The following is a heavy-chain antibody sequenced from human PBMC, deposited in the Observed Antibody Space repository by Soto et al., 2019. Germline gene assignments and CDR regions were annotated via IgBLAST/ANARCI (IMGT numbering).Heavy chain of an antibody. J-gene: IGHJ4*02. Sequence: EVQLVESGGGLVQPGGSLRLSCAASGFTFSSYSMNWVRQAPGKGLEWVSYISSSSTIYYAASVKGRFTISRDNAKNSLYLQMNSLRAEDTAVYYCARGAYYYDSSGLSYWGQGTLVTVSS. CDR1: GFTFSSYS. V-gene: IGHV3-48*01. CDR2: ISSSSTI. D-gene: IGHD3-22*01. CDR3: ARGAYYYDSSGLSY.